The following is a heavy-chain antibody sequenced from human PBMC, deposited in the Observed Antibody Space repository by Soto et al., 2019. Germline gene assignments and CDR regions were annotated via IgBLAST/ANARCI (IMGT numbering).Heavy chain of an antibody. Sequence: SETLSLTCAVYGGPFSGYDWSWIRQPPGKGLEWIGEINHSGSTNYNPSLKSRVTISVDTSKNQFSLKLSSVTAADTAVYYCARGCGIAVADEAFDIWGQGTLVTVSS. D-gene: IGHD6-19*01. J-gene: IGHJ3*02. CDR3: ARGCGIAVADEAFDI. CDR2: INHSGST. V-gene: IGHV4-34*01. CDR1: GGPFSGYD.